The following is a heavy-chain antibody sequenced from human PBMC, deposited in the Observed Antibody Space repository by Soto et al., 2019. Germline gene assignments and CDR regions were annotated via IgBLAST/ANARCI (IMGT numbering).Heavy chain of an antibody. Sequence: SVKVSCKASGGTFSRYAISWVRQAPGQGLEWMGGIIPIFGTANYAQKFQGRVTITADKSTSTAYMELSSLRSEDTAVYYCATTETNYEILTGYYKEGYYGMDVWGQ. J-gene: IGHJ6*02. CDR2: IIPIFGTA. CDR1: GGTFSRYA. CDR3: ATTETNYEILTGYYKEGYYGMDV. D-gene: IGHD3-9*01. V-gene: IGHV1-69*06.